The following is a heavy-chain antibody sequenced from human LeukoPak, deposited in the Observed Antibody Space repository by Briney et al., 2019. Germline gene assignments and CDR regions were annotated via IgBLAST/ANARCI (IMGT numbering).Heavy chain of an antibody. V-gene: IGHV4-34*01. CDR2: INHSGST. CDR1: GGSFSGYY. Sequence: KSSETLSLTCAVYGGSFSGYYWSWIRQPPGKGLEWIGEINHSGSTNYNPSLKSRVTISVDTSKNQFSLKLSSVTAADTAVYYCAGQGIAVAGTMDYWGQGTLVTVSS. CDR3: AGQGIAVAGTMDY. J-gene: IGHJ4*02. D-gene: IGHD6-19*01.